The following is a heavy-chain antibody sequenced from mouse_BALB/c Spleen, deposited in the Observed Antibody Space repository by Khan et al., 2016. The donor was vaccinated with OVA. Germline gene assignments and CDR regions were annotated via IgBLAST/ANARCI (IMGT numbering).Heavy chain of an antibody. J-gene: IGHJ3*01. V-gene: IGHV1S137*01. Sequence: QVQLKQSGAELVRPGVSVKISCKGSGYTFTDFTLHWVKQSHAMSLEWIGVISTYYGDATYNQRFKDKATMTVDKSSSTAYMELAQLTSEDSATYYCTRGGGGNRFAYWGQGTLVTVSA. CDR3: TRGGGGNRFAY. CDR1: GYTFTDFT. CDR2: ISTYYGDA.